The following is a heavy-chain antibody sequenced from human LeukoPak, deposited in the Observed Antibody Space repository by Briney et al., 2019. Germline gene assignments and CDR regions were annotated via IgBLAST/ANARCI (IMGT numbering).Heavy chain of an antibody. J-gene: IGHJ6*02. CDR2: ISGSGGST. D-gene: IGHD3-3*01. Sequence: GGSLRLSCAASGFTFSSYAMSWVRQAPGKGLEWVSAISGSGGSTYYADSVKGRFTISRDNSKNTLYLQMNSLRAEDTAVYYCAKVYHDFWSSYNFATRAYDYYYYGMDVWGQGTTVTVSS. CDR1: GFTFSSYA. V-gene: IGHV3-23*01. CDR3: AKVYHDFWSSYNFATRAYDYYYYGMDV.